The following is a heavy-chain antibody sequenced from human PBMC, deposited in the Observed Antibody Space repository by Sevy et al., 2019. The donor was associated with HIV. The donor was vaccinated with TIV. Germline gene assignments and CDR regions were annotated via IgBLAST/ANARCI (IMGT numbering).Heavy chain of an antibody. V-gene: IGHV3-11*01. Sequence: GGSLRLSCAASGFTFSDYYMSWIRQAPGKGLEWVSYISSSGSTIYYADSVKGRFTISMDNAKNSLYLQMNSLRAEDTAVYYWARGTVEYVALFDYWGQGTLVTVSS. D-gene: IGHD3-16*01. CDR2: ISSSGSTI. J-gene: IGHJ4*02. CDR1: GFTFSDYY. CDR3: ARGTVEYVALFDY.